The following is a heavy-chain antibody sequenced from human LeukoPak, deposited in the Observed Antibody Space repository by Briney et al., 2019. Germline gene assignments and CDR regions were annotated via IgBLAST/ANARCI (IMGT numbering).Heavy chain of an antibody. Sequence: GGSLRLSCVASGFNVSDNHMSWVRQAPGKGLEWVGRITSKTDGGTTDYVAPVKGRFTISRDDAKNTLYLQMNSLKTDDTAVYYCTTDLRYFDRTGFAFDVWGQGTLVTVSS. CDR1: GFNVSDNH. J-gene: IGHJ3*01. D-gene: IGHD3-9*01. CDR2: ITSKTDGGTT. V-gene: IGHV3-15*01. CDR3: TTDLRYFDRTGFAFDV.